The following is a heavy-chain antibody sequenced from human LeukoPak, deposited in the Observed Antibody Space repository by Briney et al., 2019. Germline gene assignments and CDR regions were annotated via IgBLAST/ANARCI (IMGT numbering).Heavy chain of an antibody. CDR2: INPNSGGT. D-gene: IGHD4-17*01. Sequence: ASVKVSCKASGYTFTGYYMHWVRQAPGQGLEWMGWINPNSGGTNYAQKFQGRVTMTRDTSISTAYMELSRLRSDDTAVYYCARDPTTVTPLYYYGMDVWGQGTTVTVS. CDR3: ARDPTTVTPLYYYGMDV. CDR1: GYTFTGYY. J-gene: IGHJ6*02. V-gene: IGHV1-2*02.